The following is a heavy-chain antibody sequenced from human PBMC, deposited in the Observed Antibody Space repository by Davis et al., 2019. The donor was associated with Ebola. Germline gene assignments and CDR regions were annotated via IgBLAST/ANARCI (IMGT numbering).Heavy chain of an antibody. Sequence: GGSLTLSCAASAFTSSSYAMNWVRQAPGKGLEWVAGISGSGGSTYYADSVKGRFTISRDTSKNTLYLQMNSLRAEDTAVYYCANLLDYYGSENFDYWGQGTLVTVSS. J-gene: IGHJ4*02. D-gene: IGHD3-10*01. CDR1: AFTSSSYA. V-gene: IGHV3-23*01. CDR3: ANLLDYYGSENFDY. CDR2: ISGSGGST.